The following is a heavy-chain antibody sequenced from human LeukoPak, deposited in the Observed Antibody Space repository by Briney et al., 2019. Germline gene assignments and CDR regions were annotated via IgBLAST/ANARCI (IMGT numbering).Heavy chain of an antibody. V-gene: IGHV3-74*01. D-gene: IGHD4-17*01. CDR3: ARDKTVSALRRDYMDV. J-gene: IGHJ6*03. CDR1: GFPFSNYW. CDR2: INLDGSTT. Sequence: PGGSLRLSCVASGFPFSNYWMHWVRQVPGKGLVWVSRINLDGSTTTYADSVKGRFTISRDNAKNTLYLQMNSLRAEDTALYYCARDKTVSALRRDYMDVWGKGTTVTVSS.